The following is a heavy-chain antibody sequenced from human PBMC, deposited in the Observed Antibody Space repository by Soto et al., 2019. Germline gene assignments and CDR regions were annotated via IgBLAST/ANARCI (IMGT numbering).Heavy chain of an antibody. CDR1: GFTFSSYA. CDR2: ISGSGGST. J-gene: IGHJ3*02. CDR3: AKDSTNWGSDAFDI. Sequence: LSLTCAASGFTFSSYAMSWVRQAPGKGLEWVSAISGSGGSTYYADSVKGRFTISRDNSKNTLYLQMNSLRAEDTAVYYCAKDSTNWGSDAFDIWGQGTMVTVSS. V-gene: IGHV3-23*01. D-gene: IGHD7-27*01.